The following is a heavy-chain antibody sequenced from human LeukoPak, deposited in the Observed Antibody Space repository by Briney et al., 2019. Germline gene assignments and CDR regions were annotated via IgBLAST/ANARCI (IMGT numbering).Heavy chain of an antibody. J-gene: IGHJ3*02. V-gene: IGHV1-2*06. Sequence: ASVKVSCKASGYTFTGYYMHWVRQAPGQGLEWMGRINPNSGGTNYAQKFQGRVTMTRDTSISTAYMELSRLRSDDTAVYYCARVTGYYYENTGYYHHAFDIWGQGTMVTVSS. CDR2: INPNSGGT. CDR3: ARVTGYYYENTGYYHHAFDI. D-gene: IGHD3-22*01. CDR1: GYTFTGYY.